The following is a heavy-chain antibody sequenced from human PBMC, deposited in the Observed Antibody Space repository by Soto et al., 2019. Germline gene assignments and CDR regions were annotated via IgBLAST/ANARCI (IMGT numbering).Heavy chain of an antibody. V-gene: IGHV4-31*03. D-gene: IGHD5-12*01. J-gene: IGHJ4*02. CDR1: GGSISSGGYH. CDR2: IYYSGST. Sequence: SETLSLTCTVSGGSISSGGYHWNWIRQHPGKGLEWIGYIYYSGSTYYNPTLKSRATISADTSKNQFSLNLSSVTAADTAVYFCARGIVASHIDYWGQGTLITVS. CDR3: ARGIVASHIDY.